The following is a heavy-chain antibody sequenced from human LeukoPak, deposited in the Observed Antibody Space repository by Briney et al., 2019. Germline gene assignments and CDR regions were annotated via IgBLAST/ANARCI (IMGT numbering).Heavy chain of an antibody. CDR3: ARSNSSGWYGGFMDY. CDR2: ISYDGSNK. D-gene: IGHD6-19*01. J-gene: IGHJ4*02. V-gene: IGHV3-30-3*01. CDR1: GFTFSSYA. Sequence: PGRSLRLSCAASGFTFSSYAMRWVRQAPGKGLEWVAVISYDGSNKYYADSVKGRFTISRDNSKNTLYLQMNSLRAEDTAVYYCARSNSSGWYGGFMDYWGQGTLVTVSS.